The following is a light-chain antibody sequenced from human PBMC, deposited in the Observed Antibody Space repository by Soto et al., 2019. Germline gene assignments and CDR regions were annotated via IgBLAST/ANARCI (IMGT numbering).Light chain of an antibody. V-gene: IGKV3-20*01. Sequence: IVMTQSPDTLSLSPGDRATLSCRASQTVGGNYLASYHQKPGQVPRLLIHSACSRATGIADRFSGSGSGTDFTLTISRLEPEDFAVYYRQAWTFGQGTKVDIK. CDR3: QAWT. CDR1: QTVGGNY. CDR2: SAC. J-gene: IGKJ1*01.